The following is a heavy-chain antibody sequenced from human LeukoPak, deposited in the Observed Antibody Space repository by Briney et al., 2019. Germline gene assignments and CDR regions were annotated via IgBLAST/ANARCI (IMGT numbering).Heavy chain of an antibody. CDR3: ARDRRNTGSFFDS. CDR1: GFTFSSYG. V-gene: IGHV3-48*01. J-gene: IGHJ4*02. D-gene: IGHD1-26*01. Sequence: PGGSLRLSCAASGFTFSSYGMNWVRQAPGKGLEWVSYISSSSSAIYYADSVKGRFTISRDNAKNSPYLQMNSLRAEDTAVYSCARDRRNTGSFFDSWGQGSLVTVSS. CDR2: ISSSSSAI.